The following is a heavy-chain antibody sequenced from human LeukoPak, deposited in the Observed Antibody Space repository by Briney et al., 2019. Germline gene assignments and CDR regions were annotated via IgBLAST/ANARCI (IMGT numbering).Heavy chain of an antibody. D-gene: IGHD3-10*01. V-gene: IGHV4-39*01. Sequence: SETLSLTCIVSGGSISASAYYWGWIRQPPGEGLQWIGSIYYSGNTYYNSSLKSRVTISVDTSTSQFSLRLSSVTAADTAVYYCARHYGPWGQGTLVTVSS. J-gene: IGHJ5*02. CDR1: GGSISASAYY. CDR3: ARHYGP. CDR2: IYYSGNT.